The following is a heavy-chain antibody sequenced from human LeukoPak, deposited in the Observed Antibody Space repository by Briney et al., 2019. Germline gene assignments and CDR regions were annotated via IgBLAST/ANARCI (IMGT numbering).Heavy chain of an antibody. J-gene: IGHJ3*02. CDR1: GFTFSSYS. CDR2: ISSSSSYI. V-gene: IGHV3-21*01. D-gene: IGHD1-26*01. Sequence: PGGSLRLSCAASGFTFSSYSMNWVRQAPGKGLEWVSSISSSSSYIYCADSVKGRFTISRDNAKNSLYLQMNSLRAEDTAVYYCAREKGEWELLPGDAFDIWGQGTMVTVSS. CDR3: AREKGEWELLPGDAFDI.